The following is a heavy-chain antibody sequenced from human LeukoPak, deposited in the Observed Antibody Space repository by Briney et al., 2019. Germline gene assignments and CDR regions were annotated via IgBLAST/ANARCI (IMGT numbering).Heavy chain of an antibody. CDR1: GYTFNSYG. J-gene: IGHJ4*02. V-gene: IGHV1-18*01. Sequence: ASVKVSCKASGYTFNSYGISWVRQAPGQGLEWMGWISGYNGNTNYAQKLQGRVTVTTDTSTTTAYMELRSLRSDDTAVYYCARDNREYSSGWYYIDHWGQGTLVTVSS. CDR3: ARDNREYSSGWYYIDH. CDR2: ISGYNGNT. D-gene: IGHD6-19*01.